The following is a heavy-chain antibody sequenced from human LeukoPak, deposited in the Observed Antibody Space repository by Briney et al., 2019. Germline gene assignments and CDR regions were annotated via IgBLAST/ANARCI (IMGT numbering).Heavy chain of an antibody. V-gene: IGHV3-74*01. D-gene: IGHD4-23*01. CDR3: VRDLDLGGYSSFEY. CDR1: GFTFSSYFW. Sequence: GGPLRLSCAASGFTFSSYFWMHWVRQAPGKGLVWVSRIKSDGSSSTYADSVKGRFTISRDNAKNSLYLRMNTLRAEDTAVYYCVRDLDLGGYSSFEYWGQGTLVTVSS. CDR2: IKSDGSSS. J-gene: IGHJ4*02.